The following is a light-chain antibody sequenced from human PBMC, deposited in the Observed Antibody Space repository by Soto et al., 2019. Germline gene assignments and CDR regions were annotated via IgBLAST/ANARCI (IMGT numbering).Light chain of an antibody. V-gene: IGKV1-27*01. CDR2: AAS. Sequence: DIQMTQSPSSLSASVGDRVTITCRASQGISNYLAWYQQKPGKVPKLLIYAASTLQSGVPSRFSGSGSGTDFTLTISSRQPEEVATNYCQKYNSAPSVTFGPGTKVDIK. CDR3: QKYNSAPSVT. CDR1: QGISNY. J-gene: IGKJ3*01.